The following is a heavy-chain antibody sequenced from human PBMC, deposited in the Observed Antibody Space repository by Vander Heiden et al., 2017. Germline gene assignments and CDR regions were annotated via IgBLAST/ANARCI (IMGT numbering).Heavy chain of an antibody. CDR3: AKDPYSYGYDIVTYFDC. V-gene: IGHV3-23*01. Sequence: EVTLLESGEGLVQPGGSLRIACVGSGSKLSRYAMSWVRQTPAKGLEWVAAISGTGNTANYADSVKGRFTISRDNSKNMLFLDMNSLRAEDTGVYFCAKDPYSYGYDIVTYFDCWGQGTQVTVSS. D-gene: IGHD5-12*01. CDR1: GSKLSRYA. J-gene: IGHJ4*02. CDR2: ISGTGNTA.